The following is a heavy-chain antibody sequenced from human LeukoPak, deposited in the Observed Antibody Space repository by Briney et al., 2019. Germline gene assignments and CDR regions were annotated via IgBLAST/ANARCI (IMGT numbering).Heavy chain of an antibody. CDR1: GDSLSSGYY. CDR3: ASEDCSSRGCLFDP. CDR2: VYYSGSA. D-gene: IGHD2-2*01. Sequence: SETLSLTCEVSGDSLSSGYYWDWIRQPPGKGLEWIGGVYYSGSAYYNPSLKSRVTISVDTSKNRFSLKLNPVTAADTAVYYCASEDCSSRGCLFDPWGQGTLVTVSS. V-gene: IGHV4-38-2*01. J-gene: IGHJ5*02.